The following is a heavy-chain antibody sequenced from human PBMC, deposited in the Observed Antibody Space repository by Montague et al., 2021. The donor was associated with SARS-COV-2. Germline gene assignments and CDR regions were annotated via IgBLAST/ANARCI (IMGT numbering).Heavy chain of an antibody. J-gene: IGHJ3*02. CDR3: ARAATITMIVVVIDAFDI. Sequence: TLSLTCTVSGGSISSGGYYWGWIRQHPGKGLEWIGYIYYSGSTYYNPSLKSRVTISVDTSKNQFSLKLSSVTAADTAVYYCARAATITMIVVVIDAFDIWGQGTMVTVSS. V-gene: IGHV4-31*03. CDR1: GGSISSGGYY. CDR2: IYYSGST. D-gene: IGHD3-22*01.